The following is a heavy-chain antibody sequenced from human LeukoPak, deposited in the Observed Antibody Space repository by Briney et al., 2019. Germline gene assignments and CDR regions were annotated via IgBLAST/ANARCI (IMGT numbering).Heavy chain of an antibody. V-gene: IGHV4-4*07. CDR2: IYSTGST. J-gene: IGHJ4*02. D-gene: IGHD3-22*01. Sequence: PSETLSLTCTVSGDSISSYNWIWIRQPAGKGLEWLGRIYSTGSTNYNPSLESRVIMSVDTSKNQVSLKLNSVTAADTAVYFCAREGDFFDGRDSYYPIFDYWGQGTLVTVSS. CDR3: AREGDFFDGRDSYYPIFDY. CDR1: GDSISSYN.